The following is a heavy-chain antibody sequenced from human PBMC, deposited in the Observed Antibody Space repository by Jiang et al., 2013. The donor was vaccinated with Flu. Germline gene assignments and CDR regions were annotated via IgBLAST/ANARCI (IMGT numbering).Heavy chain of an antibody. CDR3: ARDIVVVVAATFLDY. CDR2: ISAYNGNT. CDR1: GYTFTSYG. J-gene: IGHJ4*02. V-gene: IGHV1-18*01. Sequence: KKPGASVKVSCKASGYTFTSYGISWVRQAPGQGLEWMGWISAYNGNTNYAQKLQGRVTMTTDTSTSTAYMELRSLRSDDTAVYYCARDIVVVVAATFLDYWGQGTLVTVSS. D-gene: IGHD2-15*01.